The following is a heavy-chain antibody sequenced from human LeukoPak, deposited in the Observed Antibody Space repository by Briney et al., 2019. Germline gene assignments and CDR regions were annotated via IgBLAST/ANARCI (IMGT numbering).Heavy chain of an antibody. CDR2: ISGSSSYI. V-gene: IGHV3-21*01. J-gene: IGHJ4*02. Sequence: GGSLRLSCAASGFTFSSYSMNWVRQAPGKGLEWVSSISGSSSYIYYAYSVKGRFTISRDNAKNSLYLQMNSLRAEDTALYYCASSWGSSWYLDYWGQGTLVTVSS. CDR3: ASSWGSSWYLDY. D-gene: IGHD6-13*01. CDR1: GFTFSSYS.